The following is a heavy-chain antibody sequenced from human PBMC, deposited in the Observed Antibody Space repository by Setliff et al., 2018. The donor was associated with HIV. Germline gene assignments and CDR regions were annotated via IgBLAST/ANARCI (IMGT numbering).Heavy chain of an antibody. Sequence: GGSLRLSCAASGFSFSNFAMNWVRKAPGKGLEWVSGISDGGGASHYADSVKGRFTISRDNSKNTLYLQMNSLRAEDTAVYYCVGMDIVVVLPPDVWGQGTTVTVSS. D-gene: IGHD2-21*01. CDR3: VGMDIVVVLPPDV. J-gene: IGHJ6*02. CDR2: ISDGGGAS. CDR1: GFSFSNFA. V-gene: IGHV3-23*01.